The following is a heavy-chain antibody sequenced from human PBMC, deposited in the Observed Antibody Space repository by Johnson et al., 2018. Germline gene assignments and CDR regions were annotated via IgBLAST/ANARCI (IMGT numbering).Heavy chain of an antibody. Sequence: EVQLVESGGCLVQPGGSLRLSCAASGFTFSSYAMSWVRQAPGKGLEWVSAISGSGDTTYYADSVKGRFTISRDNSKKTLYLQMNSLRVEDKAVYYCARSLGLDSSGYYYGSFQHWGQGTLVTVSS. CDR1: GFTFSSYA. J-gene: IGHJ1*01. CDR3: ARSLGLDSSGYYYGSFQH. D-gene: IGHD3-22*01. V-gene: IGHV3-23*04. CDR2: ISGSGDTT.